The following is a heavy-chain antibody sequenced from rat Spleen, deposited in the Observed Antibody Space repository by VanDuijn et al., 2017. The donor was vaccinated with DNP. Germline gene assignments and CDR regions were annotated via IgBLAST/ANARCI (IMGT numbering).Heavy chain of an antibody. CDR3: VRSEHRYNPFDY. Sequence: QVQLKESGPGLVQPSQTLSLTCTVSGFSLTVYHVHWVRQPPGKALAWMGKMQSGGGTDYSSVLKSRMSISRDTSKSQVFLKMNSVQTEDTAMYFCVRSEHRYNPFDYWGQGVMVAVST. CDR2: MQSGGGT. J-gene: IGHJ2*01. CDR1: GFSLTVYH. V-gene: IGHV2-27*01. D-gene: IGHD1-5*01.